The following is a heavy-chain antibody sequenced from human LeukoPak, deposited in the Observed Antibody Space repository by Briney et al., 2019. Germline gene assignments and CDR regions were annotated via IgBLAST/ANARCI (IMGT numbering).Heavy chain of an antibody. CDR1: GGTFSSYA. CDR3: ASSSSWYVDY. D-gene: IGHD6-13*01. Sequence: ASVKVSCKASGGTFSSYAISWVRQAPGQGLEWMGWINPNSGGTNYAQKFQGRVTMTRDTSISTAYMELSRLRSDDTAVYYCASSSSWYVDYWGQGTLVTVPS. J-gene: IGHJ4*02. V-gene: IGHV1-2*02. CDR2: INPNSGGT.